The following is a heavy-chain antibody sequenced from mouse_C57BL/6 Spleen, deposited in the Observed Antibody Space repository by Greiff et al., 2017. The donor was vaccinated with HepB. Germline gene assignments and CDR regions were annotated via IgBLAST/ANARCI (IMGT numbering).Heavy chain of an antibody. Sequence: QVHVKQPGAELVKPGASVKLSCKASGYTFTSYWMHWVKQRPGQGLEWIGMIHPNSGSTNYNEKFKSKATLTVDKSSSTAYMQLSSLTSEDSAVYYCAKGYDGYPYWYFDVWGTGTTVTVSS. D-gene: IGHD2-3*01. J-gene: IGHJ1*03. V-gene: IGHV1-64*01. CDR1: GYTFTSYW. CDR2: IHPNSGST. CDR3: AKGYDGYPYWYFDV.